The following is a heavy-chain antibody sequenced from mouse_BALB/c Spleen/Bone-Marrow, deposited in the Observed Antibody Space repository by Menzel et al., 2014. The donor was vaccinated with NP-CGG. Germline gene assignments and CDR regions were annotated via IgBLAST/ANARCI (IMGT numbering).Heavy chain of an antibody. Sequence: EVMLVESGGGSVNLGGSLKLSCAASGFTFSSYYMSWVRQTPDRRLELVAAINTNGGSTYYPDTVKGRFTISRDNATNALYLQMSSLKSDDTALFYCARSPYYGNFAYWGQGTLVTVSA. V-gene: IGHV5-6-2*01. CDR3: ARSPYYGNFAY. CDR1: GFTFSSYY. J-gene: IGHJ3*01. D-gene: IGHD2-10*01. CDR2: INTNGGST.